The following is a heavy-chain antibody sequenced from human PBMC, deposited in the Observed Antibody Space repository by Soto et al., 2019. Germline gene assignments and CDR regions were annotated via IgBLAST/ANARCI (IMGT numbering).Heavy chain of an antibody. Sequence: QVQLVQSGAEVKRPGASVKVSCKASGYTFNSYGISWVRQAPGQGLEWMGWISVYNGNTNYAQKVQGRVTMTTDTSTHTAYMGLRSLRPDDTAVYYCARDGRNGGYLDSWGQGTVVTVSS. CDR1: GYTFNSYG. J-gene: IGHJ4*02. D-gene: IGHD2-8*01. CDR3: ARDGRNGGYLDS. CDR2: ISVYNGNT. V-gene: IGHV1-18*01.